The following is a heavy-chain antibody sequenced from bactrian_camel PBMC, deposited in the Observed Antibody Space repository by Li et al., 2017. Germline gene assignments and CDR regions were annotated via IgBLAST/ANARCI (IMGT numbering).Heavy chain of an antibody. D-gene: IGHD6*01. CDR3: AADWDPYGGIRFPFGY. CDR2: ITATSGRT. CDR1: SIGRDSSDC. V-gene: IGHV3S53*01. J-gene: IGHJ6*01. Sequence: HVQLVESGGGLVQPGGSLRLSCKASSIGRDSSDCMGWFRQAPGKGREGVASITATSGRTDVADSVKGRFTISPGNATNTVSLQMDALKPEDTAMYYCAADWDPYGGIRFPFGYWGQGTQVTVS.